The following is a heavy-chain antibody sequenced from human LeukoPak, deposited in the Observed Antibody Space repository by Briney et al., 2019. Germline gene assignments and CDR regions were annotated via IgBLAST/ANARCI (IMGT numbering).Heavy chain of an antibody. D-gene: IGHD1/OR15-1a*01. CDR2: IWYDGRIK. J-gene: IGHJ6*03. CDR1: GFTFNTYG. CDR3: AKGNRNNNYQMDV. Sequence: PGGSLRLSCAASGFTFNTYGMHWVCQAPGEGLEWVAVIWYDGRIKYYGDSVKGRFTISRDNSRNTLYLQMSSLRAEDTAVYYCAKGNRNNNYQMDVWGKGTTVTASS. V-gene: IGHV3-33*06.